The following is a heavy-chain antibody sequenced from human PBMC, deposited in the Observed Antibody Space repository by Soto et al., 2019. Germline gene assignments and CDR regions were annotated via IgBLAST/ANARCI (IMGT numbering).Heavy chain of an antibody. CDR1: GFTFSSHW. D-gene: IGHD1-1*01. J-gene: IGHJ4*02. CDR2: INNGGSST. Sequence: GGSLRLSCAASGFTFSSHWMHWVRQAPGQGLVWVSRINNGGSSTDYAESVRGRFTISRDNAKNTLYLQMHSLRAEDTAVYYCTSHLQRTITGKPIDYWGQGALVTVSS. V-gene: IGHV3-74*01. CDR3: TSHLQRTITGKPIDY.